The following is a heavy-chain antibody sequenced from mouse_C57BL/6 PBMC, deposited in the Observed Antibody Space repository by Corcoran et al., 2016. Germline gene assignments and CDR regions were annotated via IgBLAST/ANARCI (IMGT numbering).Heavy chain of an antibody. J-gene: IGHJ4*01. CDR1: GYTFTTYG. CDR2: INTYSGVP. V-gene: IGHV9-3*01. Sequence: QIQLVQSGPELKKPGETVKISCKASGYTFTTYGMSWVKQAPGKGLKWMGWINTYSGVPTYADDFKGRFAFSLETSASTAYLQINNLKNEDTATYFCAREVLGDAMDYWGQGTSVTVSS. CDR3: AREVLGDAMDY.